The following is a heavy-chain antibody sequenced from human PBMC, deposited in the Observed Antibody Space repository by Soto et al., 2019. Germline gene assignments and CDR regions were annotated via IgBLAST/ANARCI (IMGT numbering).Heavy chain of an antibody. Sequence: QLQLQESGPGLVKPSETLSLTYTVSGGSISSSSYYWGWIRQPPGKGLEWIGSINYSGRTYYNPSLKSRVTISVDTSKNQFSLKLTSVTAADTVVYYCARLLLYASGSRVYFDSWGQGILVTVSS. V-gene: IGHV4-39*01. CDR2: INYSGRT. D-gene: IGHD3-10*01. CDR3: ARLLLYASGSRVYFDS. CDR1: GGSISSSSYY. J-gene: IGHJ4*02.